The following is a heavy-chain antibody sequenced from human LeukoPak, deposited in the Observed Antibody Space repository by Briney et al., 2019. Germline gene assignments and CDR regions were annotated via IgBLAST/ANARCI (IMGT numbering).Heavy chain of an antibody. V-gene: IGHV3-66*04. CDR1: GLTVSGNL. Sequence: PGGSLRLSCAASGLTVSGNLMSWVRQAPGKGLEWVSVIYRDGTTYYTDSVKGRFTISRDNPKNTLYLQMNSLRAEDTAIYYCAKLRPHAMEDYWGQGTLVTVSS. CDR3: AKLRPHAMEDY. J-gene: IGHJ4*02. CDR2: IYRDGTT. D-gene: IGHD2-2*01.